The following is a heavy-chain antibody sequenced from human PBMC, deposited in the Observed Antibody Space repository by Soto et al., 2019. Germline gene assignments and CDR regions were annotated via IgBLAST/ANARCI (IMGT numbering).Heavy chain of an antibody. CDR3: ATLRFCTSSSCYGREGGY. CDR1: GFTFSSYA. Sequence: EVQLLEPGGGLVQPGGSLRLSCAASGFTFSSYAMSWVRQVPGKGLEWVSAISGTGANTYYTDSVKGRFTISRDNSKNTLYLQMNSLRADDAAVYYCATLRFCTSSSCYGREGGYWGQGTLVTVSS. CDR2: ISGTGANT. J-gene: IGHJ4*02. V-gene: IGHV3-23*01. D-gene: IGHD2-2*01.